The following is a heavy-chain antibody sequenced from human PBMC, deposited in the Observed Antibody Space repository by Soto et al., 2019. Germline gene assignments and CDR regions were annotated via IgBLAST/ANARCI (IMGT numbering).Heavy chain of an antibody. CDR1: GGTFSSYA. Sequence: QVQLVQSGAEVKKPGSSVKVSCKASGGTFSSYAISWVRQAPGQGLEWLGGIIPIFGTAKYAQKFQGRVTITADESTSTAYMELSSLRSEDTAVYYCAIKYGSESPVGNYYYYYGMDVWGQGTTVTVSS. V-gene: IGHV1-69*01. CDR2: IIPIFGTA. D-gene: IGHD3-10*01. J-gene: IGHJ6*02. CDR3: AIKYGSESPVGNYYYYYGMDV.